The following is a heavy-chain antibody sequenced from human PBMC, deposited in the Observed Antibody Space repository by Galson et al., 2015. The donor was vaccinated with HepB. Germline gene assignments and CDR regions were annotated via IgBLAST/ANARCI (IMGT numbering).Heavy chain of an antibody. D-gene: IGHD6-19*01. CDR2: IWYDGSNK. J-gene: IGHJ4*02. CDR1: GFTFSSYG. V-gene: IGHV3-33*01. CDR3: AREGKGSGWLVRGPRSRAEHYYFDY. Sequence: LRLSCAASGFTFSSYGMHWVRQAPGKGLEWVAVIWYDGSNKYYADSVKGRFTISRDNSKNTLYLQMNSLRAEDTAVYYCAREGKGSGWLVRGPRSRAEHYYFDYWGQGTLVTVSS.